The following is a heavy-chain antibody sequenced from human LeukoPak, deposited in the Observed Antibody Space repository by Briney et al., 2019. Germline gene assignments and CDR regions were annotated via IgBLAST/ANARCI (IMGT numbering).Heavy chain of an antibody. CDR1: GGSFSGYY. V-gene: IGHV4-34*01. CDR2: INHSGST. J-gene: IGHJ4*02. Sequence: PSETLSLTCAVYGGSFSGYYWSWIRQPPGKGLEWIGEINHSGSTNYNPSLKSRVTISVDTSKNQFSLKLSSVTAADTAVYYCAGGAGPYGSGSPGGYWGQGTLVTVSS. CDR3: AGGAGPYGSGSPGGY. D-gene: IGHD3-10*01.